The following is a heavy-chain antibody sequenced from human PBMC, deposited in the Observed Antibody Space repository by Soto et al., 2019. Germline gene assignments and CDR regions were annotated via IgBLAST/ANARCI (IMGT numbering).Heavy chain of an antibody. J-gene: IGHJ4*02. V-gene: IGHV3-49*04. CDR1: GFTFGDYA. D-gene: IGHD6-6*01. Sequence: GGSLRLSCTASGFTFGDYAMSWVRQAPGKGLEWVGFIRSKAYGGTTEYAASVKGRFTISRDDSKSIAYLQMNSLKTEDTAVYYCTREPNGWQLDFDYWGQGTLVTVSS. CDR2: IRSKAYGGTT. CDR3: TREPNGWQLDFDY.